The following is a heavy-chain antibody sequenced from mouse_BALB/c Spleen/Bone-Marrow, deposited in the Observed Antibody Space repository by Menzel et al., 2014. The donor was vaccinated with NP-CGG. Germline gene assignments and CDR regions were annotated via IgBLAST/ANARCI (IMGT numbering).Heavy chain of an antibody. CDR3: ARNGNYGGWFAY. Sequence: EVQLQQSGAELVKPGASVKLSCTASGFNIKDTYIHWVKQRPEQGLEWIGRIDPANGNTKYDPKFQGKATITADTSSNTAYLQLSSLTSEDTAVYYCARNGNYGGWFAYWGQGTLVTVSA. J-gene: IGHJ3*01. CDR1: GFNIKDTY. D-gene: IGHD2-1*01. CDR2: IDPANGNT. V-gene: IGHV14-3*02.